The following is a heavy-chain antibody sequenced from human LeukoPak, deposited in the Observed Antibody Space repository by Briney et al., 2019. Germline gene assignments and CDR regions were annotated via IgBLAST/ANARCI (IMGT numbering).Heavy chain of an antibody. CDR2: IIPIFGTA. CDR1: GGTFSSYA. CDR3: ARGSRRETYYYYYYMDV. V-gene: IGHV1-69*05. J-gene: IGHJ6*03. Sequence: ASVKVSCKASGGTFSSYAISWVRQAPGQGLEWMRRIIPIFGTANYAQKFQGRVTITTDESTNTAYMELSSLRSEDTAVYYCARGSRRETYYYYYYMDVWGKGTTVTVSS.